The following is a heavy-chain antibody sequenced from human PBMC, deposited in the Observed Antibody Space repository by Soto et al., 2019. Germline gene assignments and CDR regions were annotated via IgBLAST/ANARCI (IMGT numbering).Heavy chain of an antibody. Sequence: EVQLVESGGGLGKPGGSLRLSCAASGFTFSSYSMNWVRQAPGKGLEWVSSISSSSSYIYYADSVKGRFTISRDNAKNSLYLQMNSLRAEHTAVYYCASHPRDSSGYWYYFDYWGKGTLVTVSS. J-gene: IGHJ4*02. CDR1: GFTFSSYS. D-gene: IGHD3-22*01. V-gene: IGHV3-21*01. CDR3: ASHPRDSSGYWYYFDY. CDR2: ISSSSSYI.